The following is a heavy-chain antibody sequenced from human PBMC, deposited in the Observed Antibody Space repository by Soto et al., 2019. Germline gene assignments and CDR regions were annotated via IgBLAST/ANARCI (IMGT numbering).Heavy chain of an antibody. CDR1: GFSLSTNGVG. V-gene: IGHV2-5*02. CDR3: AYALRVSSCCGARCYYLAY. J-gene: IGHJ4*02. CDR2: IYWDHTN. D-gene: IGHD2-2*01. Sequence: SGATLVNPTETLTLTCTFSGFSLSTNGVGVGWIRQPPGKALEWLALIYWDHTNRYSPSLKSRLTITGDTSKNQVVLTVTNMDPVDTATYFCAYALRVSSCCGARCYYLAYWGQGTPVTGSS.